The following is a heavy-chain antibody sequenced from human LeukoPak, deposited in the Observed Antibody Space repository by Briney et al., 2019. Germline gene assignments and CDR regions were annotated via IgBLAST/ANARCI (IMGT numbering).Heavy chain of an antibody. D-gene: IGHD3-10*01. CDR3: TRARAMVRGKGFDY. V-gene: IGHV3-49*04. Sequence: PGRSLRLSCTASGFTFGDYAMSWVRQAPGKGLEWVGFIRSKAYGGTTEYAASVKGRFTISRDDSKSIAYLQMNSLKTEDTAVYYCTRARAMVRGKGFDYWGQRTLVTVSS. CDR1: GFTFGDYA. CDR2: IRSKAYGGTT. J-gene: IGHJ4*02.